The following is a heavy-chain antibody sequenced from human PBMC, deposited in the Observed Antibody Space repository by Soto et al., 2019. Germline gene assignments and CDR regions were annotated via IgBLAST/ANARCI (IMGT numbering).Heavy chain of an antibody. Sequence: GGSLRLSCAASGFTFSSYAMTWVRQAPGKGLEWVSTISGTGGNTYYADSVKGRFTISRDNSKNTVYLQMNSLRAEDTAVYYCAKFGMATTKRSPPYYIDYWGQGALVTVSS. J-gene: IGHJ4*02. CDR2: ISGTGGNT. V-gene: IGHV3-23*01. CDR3: AKFGMATTKRSPPYYIDY. CDR1: GFTFSSYA. D-gene: IGHD1-1*01.